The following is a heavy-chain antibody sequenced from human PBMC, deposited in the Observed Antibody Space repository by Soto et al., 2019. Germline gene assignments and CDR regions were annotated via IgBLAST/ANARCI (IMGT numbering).Heavy chain of an antibody. CDR3: AKSLYSYYYDSSGYYWWSAMIDY. Sequence: GGSLRLSCAASGFNFRSYAMSWVRQAPGKGLEWVSAISGSGGSTYYADSVKGRFTISRDNSKNTLYLQMNSLRAEDTAVYYCAKSLYSYYYDSSGYYWWSAMIDYWGQGTLVTVSS. J-gene: IGHJ4*02. CDR1: GFNFRSYA. CDR2: ISGSGGST. D-gene: IGHD3-22*01. V-gene: IGHV3-23*01.